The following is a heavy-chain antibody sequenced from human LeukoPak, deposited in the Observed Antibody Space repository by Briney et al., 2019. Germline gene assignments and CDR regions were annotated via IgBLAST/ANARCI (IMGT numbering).Heavy chain of an antibody. J-gene: IGHJ4*02. CDR1: GGTFSSYA. D-gene: IGHD6-19*01. V-gene: IGHV1-69*13. CDR3: ARGQQWLEAFDY. CDR2: IIPIFGTA. Sequence: SVKVSCKASGGTFSSYAISWVRQAPGQGLEWMGGIIPIFGTANYAQKFQGRVTITADESTSTAYMELNSLRSDDTAVYYCARGQQWLEAFDYWGLGTLVTVSS.